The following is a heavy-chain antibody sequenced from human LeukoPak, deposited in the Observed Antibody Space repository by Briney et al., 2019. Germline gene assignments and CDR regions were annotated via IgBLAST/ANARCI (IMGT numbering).Heavy chain of an antibody. CDR3: ARGTIAVAALFDN. Sequence: SETLSLTCAVSGYSISSGYYWGWIRQSPGKGLEWIGSIYHSGSTYYNPSLKSRATISVDTSKNQLSLKVSSETAADTAVYYCARGTIAVAALFDNWGQGTLVTVSS. CDR2: IYHSGST. CDR1: GYSISSGYY. V-gene: IGHV4-38-2*01. J-gene: IGHJ4*02. D-gene: IGHD6-19*01.